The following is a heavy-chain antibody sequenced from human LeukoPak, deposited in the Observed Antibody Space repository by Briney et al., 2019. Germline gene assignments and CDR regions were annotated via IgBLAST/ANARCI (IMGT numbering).Heavy chain of an antibody. CDR2: ISYDGSNK. CDR1: GFTFSSYG. J-gene: IGHJ4*02. Sequence: GGSLRLSCAASGFTFSSYGMHWVRQAPGKGLEWVAVISYDGSNKYYADSVKGRFTISRDNSKNTLYLQMNSLRAEDTAVYYCAKGGCSGGSCYPYFDYWGQGTLVTVSS. CDR3: AKGGCSGGSCYPYFDY. D-gene: IGHD2-15*01. V-gene: IGHV3-30*18.